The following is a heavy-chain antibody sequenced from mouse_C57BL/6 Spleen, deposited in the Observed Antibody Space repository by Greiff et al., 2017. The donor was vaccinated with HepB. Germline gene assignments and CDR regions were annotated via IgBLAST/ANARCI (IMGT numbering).Heavy chain of an antibody. CDR2: IHPNSGST. CDR1: GYTFTSYW. CDR3: ARSLYDYGSLHWYFDV. J-gene: IGHJ1*03. Sequence: VQLQQSGAELVKPGASVKLSCKASGYTFTSYWMHWVKQRPGQGLEWIGMIHPNSGSTNYNEKFKSKATLTVDKSSSTAYMQLSSLTSEDSAVYYCARSLYDYGSLHWYFDVWGTGTTVTVSS. V-gene: IGHV1-64*01. D-gene: IGHD1-1*01.